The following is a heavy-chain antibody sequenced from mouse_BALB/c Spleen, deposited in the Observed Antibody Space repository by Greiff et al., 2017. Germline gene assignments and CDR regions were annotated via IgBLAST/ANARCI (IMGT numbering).Heavy chain of an antibody. CDR2: IDPANGNT. CDR1: GFNIKDTY. CDR3: APYGNRFAY. D-gene: IGHD2-1*01. V-gene: IGHV14-3*02. Sequence: VHLKQSGAELVKPGASVKLSCTASGFNIKDTYMSWVKQRPEQGLEWIGRIDPANGNTKYDPKFQGKATITADTSTNTAYLQLSSLTSEDTAVYDWAPYGNRFAYGGKGTLVTGSA. J-gene: IGHJ3*01.